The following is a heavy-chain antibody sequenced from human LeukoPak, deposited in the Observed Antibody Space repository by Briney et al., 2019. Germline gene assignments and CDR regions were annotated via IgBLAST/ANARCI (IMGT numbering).Heavy chain of an antibody. V-gene: IGHV3-30*04. CDR2: ISYGESYK. J-gene: IGHJ6*02. D-gene: IGHD2-15*01. CDR3: ARDLGGSGSSPDQYFGMDV. CDR1: GFTLSGYS. Sequence: GGSLRLSCVASGFTLSGYSMHWVRQAPGKGLEWVAVISYGESYKYYADSVKGRFTISRDKSNNTLYLQMNSLRPEDTAVYSCARDLGGSGSSPDQYFGMDVWGQGTTVTVSS.